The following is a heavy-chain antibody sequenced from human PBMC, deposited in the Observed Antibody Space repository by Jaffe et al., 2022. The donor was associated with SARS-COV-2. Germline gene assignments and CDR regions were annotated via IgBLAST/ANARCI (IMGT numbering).Heavy chain of an antibody. V-gene: IGHV1-69*01. CDR2: IIPIFGTA. J-gene: IGHJ6*02. D-gene: IGHD3-16*02. CDR3: ARVSPPRRELSLSDYYYYYGMDV. CDR1: GGTFSSYA. Sequence: QVQLVQSGAEVKKPGSSVKVSCKASGGTFSSYAISWVRQAPGQGLEWMGGIIPIFGTANYAQKFQGRVTITADESTSTAYMELSSLRSEDTAVYYCARVSPPRRELSLSDYYYYYGMDVWGQGTTVTVSS.